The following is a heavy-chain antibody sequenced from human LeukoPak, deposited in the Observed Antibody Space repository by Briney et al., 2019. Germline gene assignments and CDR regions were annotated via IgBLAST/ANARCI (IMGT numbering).Heavy chain of an antibody. V-gene: IGHV5-51*01. CDR2: IYPGDSDT. CDR3: ARWIYDSSGYVDY. CDR1: GYSFTSYW. J-gene: IGHJ4*02. D-gene: IGHD3-22*01. Sequence: GESLKISCKGPGYSFTSYWIGWVRQMPGKGLEWMGIIYPGDSDTRYSPSFQGQVTISADKSISTAYLQWSSLKASDTAMYYCARWIYDSSGYVDYWGQGTLVTVSS.